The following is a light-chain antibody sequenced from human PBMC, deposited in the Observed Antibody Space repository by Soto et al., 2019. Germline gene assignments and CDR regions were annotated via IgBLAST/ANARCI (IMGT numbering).Light chain of an antibody. Sequence: QSALNQPSSVSGSPGQSITISCTGTSSDVGGYNYVSWYQQHPGKAPKLMIYEVSNRPSGVSNRSSGYRSGNTASLTISGLQAEDEADYYCSSYTSSTLDVFGTGTKVTV. CDR3: SSYTSSTLDV. J-gene: IGLJ1*01. CDR1: SSDVGGYNY. V-gene: IGLV2-14*01. CDR2: EVS.